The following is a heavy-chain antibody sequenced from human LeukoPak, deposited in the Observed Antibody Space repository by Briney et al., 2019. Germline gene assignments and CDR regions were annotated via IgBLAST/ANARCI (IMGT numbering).Heavy chain of an antibody. Sequence: GGSLRLSCAASGFSFDGYGMHWVRQALGKGLEWVAVISYDGSNKYYADSVKGRFTISRDDAKTSLYLQMDSLRAEDTAVYSCARWGLAYTIDQWGQGTLVTVSS. CDR1: GFSFDGYG. CDR2: ISYDGSNK. J-gene: IGHJ5*02. V-gene: IGHV3-30*03. CDR3: ARWGLAYTIDQ. D-gene: IGHD2-21*01.